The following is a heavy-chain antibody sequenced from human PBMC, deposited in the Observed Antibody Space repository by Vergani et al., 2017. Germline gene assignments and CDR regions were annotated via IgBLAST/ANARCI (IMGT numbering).Heavy chain of an antibody. Sequence: EVQLVESGGVVVQPGGSLRLSCAASGFTFDDYTMHWVRQAPGKGLEWVSLISWDVGSTYYADSVKGRFTISRDNSKNSLYLQMNSLRTEDTALYYCAQDISGWPEYYYYYYGMDVWSQATTVTVSS. V-gene: IGHV3-43*01. CDR3: AQDISGWPEYYYYYYGMDV. D-gene: IGHD6-19*01. J-gene: IGHJ6*02. CDR1: GFTFDDYT. CDR2: ISWDVGST.